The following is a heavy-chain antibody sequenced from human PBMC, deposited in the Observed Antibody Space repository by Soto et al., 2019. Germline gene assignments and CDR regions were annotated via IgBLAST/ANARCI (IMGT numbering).Heavy chain of an antibody. CDR2: ISFDGSNR. J-gene: IGHJ4*02. CDR1: GFTFSNYA. V-gene: IGHV3-30*03. D-gene: IGHD6-6*01. Sequence: GGSLRLSCAASGFTFSNYAMHWVRQAPGKGLEWVAIISFDGSNRFYRDSVKGRFTISRDNSKNTLYLQMNSLRAEDTAVYYCARVSSSGFDYWGQGTLVTVSS. CDR3: ARVSSSGFDY.